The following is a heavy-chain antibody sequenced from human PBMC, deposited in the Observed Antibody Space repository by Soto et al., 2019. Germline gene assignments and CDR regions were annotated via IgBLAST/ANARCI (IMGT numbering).Heavy chain of an antibody. D-gene: IGHD2-21*02. Sequence: RLEWMGRIDPSDSYTNYSPSFQGHVTISADKSISTAYLQWSSLKASDTAMYYCARHIVVVTAIHDAFDIWGQGTMVTVSS. J-gene: IGHJ3*02. CDR2: IDPSDSYT. CDR3: ARHIVVVTAIHDAFDI. V-gene: IGHV5-10-1*01.